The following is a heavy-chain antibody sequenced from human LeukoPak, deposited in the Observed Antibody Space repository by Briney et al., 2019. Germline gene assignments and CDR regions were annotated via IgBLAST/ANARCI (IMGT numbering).Heavy chain of an antibody. D-gene: IGHD3-22*01. CDR3: ARLGVIGYFDL. V-gene: IGHV3-74*01. CDR1: GFTFSRYW. J-gene: IGHJ2*01. CDR2: IHTDGTNT. Sequence: GGSLRLSCAASGFTFSRYWMHWVRQAPGKGLMWVSHIHTDGTNTTYADSVKGRFTISRDNAKNSLYLQMNSLRAEDTAVYYCARLGVIGYFDLWGRGTLVTVSS.